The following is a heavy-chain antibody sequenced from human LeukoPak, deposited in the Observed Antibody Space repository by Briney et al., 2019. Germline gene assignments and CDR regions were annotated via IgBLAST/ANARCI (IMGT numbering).Heavy chain of an antibody. Sequence: SETLSLTCTVSGGSISSDYWSWIRQPPGKGLEWIGYIYYSGTTNYNPSLKSRATISVDTSKNQFSLNLSSVTAADTAVYYCARKGYSSYYYGLDVWGQGTTVTVSS. V-gene: IGHV4-59*01. J-gene: IGHJ6*02. CDR3: ARKGYSSYYYGLDV. CDR1: GGSISSDY. CDR2: IYYSGTT. D-gene: IGHD5-18*01.